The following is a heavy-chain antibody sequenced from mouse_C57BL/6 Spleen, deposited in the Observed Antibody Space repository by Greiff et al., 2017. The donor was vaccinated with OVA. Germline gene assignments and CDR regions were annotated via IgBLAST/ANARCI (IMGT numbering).Heavy chain of an antibody. J-gene: IGHJ4*01. CDR3: TRLGNYYGLYAMDY. D-gene: IGHD1-1*01. Sequence: VQLVESGAELVRPGASVTLSCKASGYTFTDYEMHWVKQTPVHGLEWIGAIDPETGGTAYNQKFKGKAILTADKSSSTAYMELRSLTSEDSAVYYCTRLGNYYGLYAMDYWGQGTSVTVSS. CDR2: IDPETGGT. V-gene: IGHV1-15*01. CDR1: GYTFTDYE.